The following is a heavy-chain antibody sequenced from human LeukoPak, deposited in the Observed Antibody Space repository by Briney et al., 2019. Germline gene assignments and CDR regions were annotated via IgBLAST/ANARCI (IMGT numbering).Heavy chain of an antibody. Sequence: SETLSLTCTVSGGSISSYYWSWIRQPPGKGLEWIGYIYYSGSTNYNPSLKSRVTISVDTSKNQFSLKLSSVTAADTAVYYCASRLGWDSSGPLGYWGQGTLVTASS. CDR3: ASRLGWDSSGPLGY. V-gene: IGHV4-59*08. J-gene: IGHJ4*02. CDR2: IYYSGST. D-gene: IGHD6-19*01. CDR1: GGSISSYY.